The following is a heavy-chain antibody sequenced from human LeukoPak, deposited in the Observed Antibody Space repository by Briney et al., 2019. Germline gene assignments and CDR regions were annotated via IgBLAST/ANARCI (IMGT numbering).Heavy chain of an antibody. V-gene: IGHV1-2*02. CDR3: ARGPAYYDILTGYYPTFDY. Sequence: ASVKVSCKASGYTFTGYYMHWVRQAPGQGLEWMGWINPNSGGTNYAQKFQGRVTMARDTSISTAYMELSRLRSDDTAVYYCARGPAYYDILTGYYPTFDYWGQGTLVTVSS. J-gene: IGHJ4*02. CDR1: GYTFTGYY. CDR2: INPNSGGT. D-gene: IGHD3-9*01.